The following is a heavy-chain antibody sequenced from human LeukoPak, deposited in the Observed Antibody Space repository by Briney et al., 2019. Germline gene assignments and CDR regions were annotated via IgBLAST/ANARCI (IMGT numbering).Heavy chain of an antibody. CDR3: ARDRGRLQAGTFYY. V-gene: IGHV3-30-3*01. CDR1: GFTFSSYA. CDR2: ISYDGSNK. D-gene: IGHD6-19*01. J-gene: IGHJ4*02. Sequence: RSLRLSCAASGFTFSSYAMHWARQAPGKGLEWAAVISYDGSNKYYADSVKGRFTISRDNSKNTLYLQMNSLRAEETAVYYCARDRGRLQAGTFYYWGQGTLVTVSS.